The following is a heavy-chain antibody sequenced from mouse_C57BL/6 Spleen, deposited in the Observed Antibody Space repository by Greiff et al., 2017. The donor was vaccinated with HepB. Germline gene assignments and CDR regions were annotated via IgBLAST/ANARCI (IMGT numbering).Heavy chain of an antibody. D-gene: IGHD2-1*01. CDR1: GYTFTSYW. J-gene: IGHJ3*01. CDR2: IDPSDSYT. Sequence: VQLQQPGAELVMPGASVKLSCKASGYTFTSYWMHWVKQRPGQGLEWIGEIDPSDSYTNYNQKFKGKSTLTVDKSSSTANMQLSSLTSEDSAVYYCARIDGNTWFAYWGQGTLVTVSA. CDR3: ARIDGNTWFAY. V-gene: IGHV1-69*01.